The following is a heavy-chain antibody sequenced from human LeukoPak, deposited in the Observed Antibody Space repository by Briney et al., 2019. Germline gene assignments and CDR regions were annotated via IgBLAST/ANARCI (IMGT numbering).Heavy chain of an antibody. CDR3: AKIAAVAASPHYYYGMDV. Sequence: GGSLRLSCAASGFTFSTYAMSWVRQAPGKGLEWVSAISGSGGTTYYADSVKGRFTISRDNSKNTLYLQMNSLRAEDTAVYYCAKIAAVAASPHYYYGMDVWGQGTTVTVSS. V-gene: IGHV3-23*01. J-gene: IGHJ6*02. CDR1: GFTFSTYA. D-gene: IGHD6-19*01. CDR2: ISGSGGTT.